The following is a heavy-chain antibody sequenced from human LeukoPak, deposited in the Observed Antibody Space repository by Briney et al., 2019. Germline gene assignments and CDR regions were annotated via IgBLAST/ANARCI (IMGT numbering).Heavy chain of an antibody. CDR3: ARPLILGGYYGSGSYYNRPFDY. V-gene: IGHV1-46*01. D-gene: IGHD3-10*01. Sequence: ASVKVSCKASGYTFTSYYMHWVRQAPGQGLEWMGLINPTGGSTGYAQKFQGRVTMTRDMSTSTDYMELSSLRAEDTAVYYCARPLILGGYYGSGSYYNRPFDYWGQGTLVTVSS. CDR1: GYTFTSYY. CDR2: INPTGGST. J-gene: IGHJ4*02.